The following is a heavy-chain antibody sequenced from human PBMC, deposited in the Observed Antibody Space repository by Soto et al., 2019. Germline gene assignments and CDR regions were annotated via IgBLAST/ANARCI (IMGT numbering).Heavy chain of an antibody. CDR1: GGSFSGYY. Sequence: QVQLQQWGAGLLKPSETLSLTCAVYGGSFSGYYWSWIRQPPGKGLEWIGEINHSGSTNYNPSLKSRVTRSVDTSKNQFSLKLSSVTAADTAVYYCARRGRIAARRGNWFDPWGQGTLVTVSS. CDR2: INHSGST. V-gene: IGHV4-34*01. D-gene: IGHD6-6*01. CDR3: ARRGRIAARRGNWFDP. J-gene: IGHJ5*02.